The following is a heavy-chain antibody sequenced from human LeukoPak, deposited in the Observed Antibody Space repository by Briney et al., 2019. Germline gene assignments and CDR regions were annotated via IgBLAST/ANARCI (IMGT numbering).Heavy chain of an antibody. D-gene: IGHD3-9*01. V-gene: IGHV1/OR15-3*02. J-gene: IGHJ5*02. CDR1: GYTFTGYY. Sequence: ASVKVSCKASGYTFTGYYMHWVRQAPGQGLEWMGWINAGNGNTKYSQEFQGRVTITRDTSASTAYMELRSLRSDDTAVYYCARSRGVLTGYYIPWGQGTLVTVSS. CDR3: ARSRGVLTGYYIP. CDR2: INAGNGNT.